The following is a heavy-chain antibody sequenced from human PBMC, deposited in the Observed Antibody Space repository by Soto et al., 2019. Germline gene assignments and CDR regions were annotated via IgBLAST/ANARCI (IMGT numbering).Heavy chain of an antibody. CDR3: ARHWVDHYGSGSPSYGMDV. Sequence: QLQLQESGPGLVKPSETLSLTCTVSGGSISSSSYYWGWIRQPPGKGMEWIGSIYYSGSTYYNPSLKSRVTISVDTSKTQFSLKLSSVTAADTAVYYCARHWVDHYGSGSPSYGMDVWGQGTTVTVSS. V-gene: IGHV4-39*01. J-gene: IGHJ6*02. CDR1: GGSISSSSYY. D-gene: IGHD3-10*01. CDR2: IYYSGST.